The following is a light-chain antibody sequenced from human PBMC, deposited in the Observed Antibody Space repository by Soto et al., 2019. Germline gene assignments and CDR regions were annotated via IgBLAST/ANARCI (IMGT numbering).Light chain of an antibody. CDR1: SSDVGGYNY. V-gene: IGLV2-14*03. Sequence: QPASVSGSPGQSITISCTGTSSDVGGYNYVSWYQHHPGKAPKLIIYDVTNRPSGVSNPFSGSKSGNTASLTISGLQPEDEADYYCSSYTTSNTRQIVFGTGTKVTVL. J-gene: IGLJ1*01. CDR3: SSYTTSNTRQIV. CDR2: DVT.